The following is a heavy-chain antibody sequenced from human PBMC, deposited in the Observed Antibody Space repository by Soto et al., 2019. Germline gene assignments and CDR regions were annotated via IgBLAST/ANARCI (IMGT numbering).Heavy chain of an antibody. J-gene: IGHJ4*02. V-gene: IGHV3-48*01. CDR3: ARDESIAARPLDY. CDR1: GFTVSSYS. D-gene: IGHD6-6*01. CDR2: ISSSSSTI. Sequence: GGSMRLSCAASGFTVSSYSMNWVRQAPGKGLEWVSYISSSSSTIYYADSVKGRFTISRDNAKNSLYLQMNSLRAEDTAVYYCARDESIAARPLDYWGQGTLVTVSS.